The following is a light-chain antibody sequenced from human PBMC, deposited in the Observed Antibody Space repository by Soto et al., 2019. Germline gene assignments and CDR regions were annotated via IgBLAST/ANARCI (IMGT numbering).Light chain of an antibody. V-gene: IGKV4-1*01. Sequence: DIVMTQSPESLAVSVGETVTIKCKSSQSVLFTSTNKNYLVWYQQKEGQPPRLLMFWASTRESGVPDRFSGKRPGTDFTLSISNLQADDVALYYCQQHFSLPHTFGQGTKPEIK. CDR3: QQHFSLPHT. CDR2: WAS. J-gene: IGKJ2*01. CDR1: QSVLFTSTNKNY.